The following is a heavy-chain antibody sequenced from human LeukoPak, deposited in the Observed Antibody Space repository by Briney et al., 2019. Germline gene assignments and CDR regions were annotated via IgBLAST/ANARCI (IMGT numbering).Heavy chain of an antibody. CDR2: INPDGSIT. CDR1: GFTFSNYW. CDR3: AATDAPYYYYYMDV. D-gene: IGHD2-2*01. Sequence: GGSLRLSCAASGFTFSNYWMHWVRQDPGKGLVWVSLINPDGSITNYADSVKGRFTISRDNAKNTLYLQMNSLRAEDTAVYYCAATDAPYYYYYMDVWGKGTTVTVSS. J-gene: IGHJ6*03. V-gene: IGHV3-74*01.